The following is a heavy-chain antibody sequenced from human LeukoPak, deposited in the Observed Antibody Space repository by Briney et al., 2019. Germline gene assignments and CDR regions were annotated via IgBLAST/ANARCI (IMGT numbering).Heavy chain of an antibody. CDR1: GYSISSGYY. V-gene: IGHV4-38-2*02. D-gene: IGHD3-10*01. CDR2: IYHSGST. Sequence: PSETLSLTCTVSGYSISSGYYWGWLRQPPGKGLEWIGSIYHSGSTYYNPSLKSRVTISVATTKNQFSLKLSSVAAADTVVYYGARDELSADSFDIWGQGTMVTVSS. J-gene: IGHJ3*02. CDR3: ARDELSADSFDI.